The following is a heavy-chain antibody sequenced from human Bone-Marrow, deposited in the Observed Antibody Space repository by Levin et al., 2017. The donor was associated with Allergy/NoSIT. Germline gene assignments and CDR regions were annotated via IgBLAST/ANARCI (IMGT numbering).Heavy chain of an antibody. CDR2: ISHDGTYK. D-gene: IGHD3-22*01. CDR3: AGEPRLGSFYYDSSGYPGAFDI. Sequence: AGGSLRLSCAASGFSFNNSTIHWVRQAPGKGLDWVAVISHDGTYKYYAESVKGRFTISRDNSKSTVYLQMNSLRVEDTAVYYCAGEPRLGSFYYDSSGYPGAFDIWGQGTMVSVSS. J-gene: IGHJ3*02. V-gene: IGHV3-30*04. CDR1: GFSFNNST.